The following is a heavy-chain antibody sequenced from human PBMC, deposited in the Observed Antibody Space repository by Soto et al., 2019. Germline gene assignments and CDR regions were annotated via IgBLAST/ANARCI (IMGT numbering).Heavy chain of an antibody. J-gene: IGHJ5*02. CDR3: ATGIVVVPAARGSRAHWFDP. CDR1: GGSISSGGYY. CDR2: IYYSGST. V-gene: IGHV4-31*03. Sequence: PSETLSLTCTVSGGSISSGGYYWSWIRQHPGKGLEWIGYIYYSGSTYYNPSLKSRVTISVDTSKNQFSLKLSSVTAADTAVYYCATGIVVVPAARGSRAHWFDPWGQGTLVTVSS. D-gene: IGHD2-2*01.